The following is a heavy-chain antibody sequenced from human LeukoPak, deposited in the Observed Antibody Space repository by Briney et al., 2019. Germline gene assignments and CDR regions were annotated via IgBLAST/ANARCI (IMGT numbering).Heavy chain of an antibody. V-gene: IGHV1-69*13. CDR1: GGTFSSYA. Sequence: SVKVSCKASGGTFSSYAISWVRQAPGQGLEWMGGIIPIFGTANYAQKFQGRVTITADVSTSTAYMELSSLRSEDTAVYYCASSRSGDGYIYWGQGTLVTVSS. CDR3: ASSRSGDGYIY. CDR2: IIPIFGTA. J-gene: IGHJ4*02. D-gene: IGHD5-24*01.